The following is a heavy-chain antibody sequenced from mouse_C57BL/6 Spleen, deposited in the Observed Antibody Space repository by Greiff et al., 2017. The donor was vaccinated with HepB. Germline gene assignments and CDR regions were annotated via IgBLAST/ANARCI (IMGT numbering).Heavy chain of an antibody. V-gene: IGHV14-3*01. J-gene: IGHJ3*01. CDR2: IDPANGNT. D-gene: IGHD1-1*01. CDR1: GFNIKNTY. Sequence: VQLKQSVAELVRPGASVKLSCTASGFNIKNTYMHWVKQRPEQGLEWIGRIDPANGNTKYAPKFQGKATITADTSSNTAYLQLSSLTSEDTAIYYCARSEDYGSSPFAYWGQGTLVTVSA. CDR3: ARSEDYGSSPFAY.